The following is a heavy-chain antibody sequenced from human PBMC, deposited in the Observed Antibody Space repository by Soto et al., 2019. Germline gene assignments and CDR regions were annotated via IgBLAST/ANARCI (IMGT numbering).Heavy chain of an antibody. CDR2: ISSAVNT. CDR1: GFTFSNYA. Sequence: LTLPCAGYGFTFSNYAMSWVRQAPEKGLEWVSAISSAVNTYYADSVKGRFTISRDNSKNTLSLQMNSLRAEDTAVYYCAKQVRDGTSSPYYFDYCGQGTLVTVSS. J-gene: IGHJ4*02. D-gene: IGHD6-6*01. V-gene: IGHV3-23*01. CDR3: AKQVRDGTSSPYYFDY.